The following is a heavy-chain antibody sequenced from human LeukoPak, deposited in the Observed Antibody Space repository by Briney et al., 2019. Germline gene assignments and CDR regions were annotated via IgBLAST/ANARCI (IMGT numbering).Heavy chain of an antibody. CDR2: IISSGGVT. V-gene: IGHV3-23*01. CDR1: GFTLSSYA. CDR3: AKNAGYSYGLYYFDY. D-gene: IGHD5-18*01. Sequence: PGGSLRLSCAASGFTLSSYAMSWVRQAPGKGLEWVSSIISSGGVTYYADSLKGRFTISRDNSKNTVYLQMDSLRAEDSAVYYCAKNAGYSYGLYYFDYWGQGTLVTVSS. J-gene: IGHJ4*02.